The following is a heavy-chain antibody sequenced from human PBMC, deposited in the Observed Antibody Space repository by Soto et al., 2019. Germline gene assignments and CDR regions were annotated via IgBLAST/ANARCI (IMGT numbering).Heavy chain of an antibody. CDR1: GFTFSSYW. D-gene: IGHD5-12*01. CDR3: ARDCLRCGYGYSDY. CDR2: IKQDGREK. V-gene: IGHV3-7*01. Sequence: EVQLVDSGGGLVQPGGSLRLSCAASGFTFSSYWMSWVRQVPGKGLEWVANIKQDGREKYYVDSVKGRFTISRDNAKNSLYLQMDSLRAEDTAVYYCARDCLRCGYGYSDYWGQGTLVTVSS. J-gene: IGHJ4*02.